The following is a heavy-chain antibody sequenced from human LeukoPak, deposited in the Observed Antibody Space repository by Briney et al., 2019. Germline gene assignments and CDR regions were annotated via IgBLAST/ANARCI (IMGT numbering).Heavy chain of an antibody. CDR2: IRHDGSSE. CDR3: ARGVIEYSSSPPTAFNI. CDR1: GFTFSSYG. J-gene: IGHJ3*02. Sequence: PGGSLRLSCAASGFTFSSYGIHWVRQAPGKGLEGVAFIRHDGSSEYYTDSVKGRFTISRDNSKNTLYLQMNSLRAEDTAVYYCARGVIEYSSSPPTAFNIWGQGTMVTVSS. D-gene: IGHD6-6*01. V-gene: IGHV3-30*02.